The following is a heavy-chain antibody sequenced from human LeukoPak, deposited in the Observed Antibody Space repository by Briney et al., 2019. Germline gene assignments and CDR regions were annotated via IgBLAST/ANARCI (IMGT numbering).Heavy chain of an antibody. CDR2: IYSSGST. D-gene: IGHD6-13*01. CDR1: GGSIDSSSYY. CDR3: ARLHSTHSSNS. V-gene: IGHV4-39*01. J-gene: IGHJ4*02. Sequence: SETLSLTCTVSGGSIDSSSYYRGWIRQPPGKGLEWIGSIYSSGSTYYNPSLKSRVTISVDTSKNQFSLRLSSVTAADTAVYYCARLHSTHSSNSWGQGTLVTVSS.